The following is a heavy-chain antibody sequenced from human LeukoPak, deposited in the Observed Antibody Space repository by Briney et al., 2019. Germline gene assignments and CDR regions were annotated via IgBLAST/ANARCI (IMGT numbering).Heavy chain of an antibody. CDR3: AKDVRIYPWGYFDY. J-gene: IGHJ4*02. D-gene: IGHD3-16*01. V-gene: IGHV3-9*01. CDR1: GFTFDDYA. Sequence: GGSLRLSCAASGFTFDDYAMHWVRQAPGKGLEWVSGISWNSGSIGYADSVKGRFTISRDNAKNSLYLQMNSLRAEDTALYYCAKDVRIYPWGYFDYWGQGTLVTVSS. CDR2: ISWNSGSI.